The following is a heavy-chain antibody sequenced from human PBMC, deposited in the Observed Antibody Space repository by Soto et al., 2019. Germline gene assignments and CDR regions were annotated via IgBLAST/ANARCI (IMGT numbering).Heavy chain of an antibody. CDR3: ARGRDTRQTTYYFDY. D-gene: IGHD1-7*01. J-gene: IGHJ4*02. CDR1: GGSFSCYY. Sequence: SETLSLTCAVYGGSFSCYYWSWIRQPPGKGLEWIGEINHSGSTNYNPSLKSRVTISVDTSKNQFSLKLSSVTAADTAVYYCARGRDTRQTTYYFDYWGQGTLVTVSS. CDR2: INHSGST. V-gene: IGHV4-34*01.